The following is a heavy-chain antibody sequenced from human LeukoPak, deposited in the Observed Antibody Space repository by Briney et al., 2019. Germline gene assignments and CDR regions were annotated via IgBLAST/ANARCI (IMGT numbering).Heavy chain of an antibody. CDR2: INERATII. D-gene: IGHD3-16*01. J-gene: IGHJ4*02. Sequence: GGSLRLSCAASGFSVSDYFMAWVRQAPGKGLQWVSRINERATIISYADSVKGRFTISRENARNTLYLQMNSLTAEDTAVYYCVRDLILVWTPGDDFDHWGQGTLVTVSS. CDR1: GFSVSDYF. CDR3: VRDLILVWTPGDDFDH. V-gene: IGHV3-74*01.